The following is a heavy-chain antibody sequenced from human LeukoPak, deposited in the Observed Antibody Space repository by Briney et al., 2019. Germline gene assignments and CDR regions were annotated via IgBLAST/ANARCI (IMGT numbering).Heavy chain of an antibody. CDR1: GFTFSSYA. J-gene: IGHJ4*02. Sequence: GGSLRLSCAASGFTFSSYAMSWVRQATGKGLEWVSAISGSGGSTYYADSVKGRFTISRDNSKNTLYLQMNSLRAEDTAVYYCAKDRYSGGWPDYWGQGTLVTVSS. CDR2: ISGSGGST. CDR3: AKDRYSGGWPDY. D-gene: IGHD6-19*01. V-gene: IGHV3-23*01.